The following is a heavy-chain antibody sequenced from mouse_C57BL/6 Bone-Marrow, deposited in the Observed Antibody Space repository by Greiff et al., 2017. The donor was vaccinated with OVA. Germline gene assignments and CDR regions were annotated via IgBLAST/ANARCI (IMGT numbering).Heavy chain of an antibody. D-gene: IGHD1-1*01. CDR2: IHPNDGGT. CDR1: GYTFTGYW. V-gene: IGHV1-64*01. Sequence: QVHVQQPGAELVKPGASVKLSCTASGYTFTGYWMHWVKQRPEQGLEWIGMIHPNDGGTNYNEKFKGKATLTVDKSSSTAYMQLSSLTSEDSAVYDCASPSYYGRRRGCAYWGQGTLVTVSA. CDR3: ASPSYYGRRRGCAY. J-gene: IGHJ3*01.